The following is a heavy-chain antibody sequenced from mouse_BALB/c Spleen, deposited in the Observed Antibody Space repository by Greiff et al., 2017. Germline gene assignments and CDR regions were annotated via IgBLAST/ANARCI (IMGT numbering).Heavy chain of an antibody. D-gene: IGHD1-2*01. CDR2: IRNKANGYTT. V-gene: IGHV7-3*02. J-gene: IGHJ1*01. Sequence: EVKVVESGGGLVQPGGSLRLSCATSGFTFTDYYMSWVRQPPGKALEWLGFIRNKANGYTTEYSASVKGPFTISRDNSQSILYLQMNTLRAEDSATYYCARDDYYGYHWYFDVWGAGTTVTVSS. CDR3: ARDDYYGYHWYFDV. CDR1: GFTFTDYY.